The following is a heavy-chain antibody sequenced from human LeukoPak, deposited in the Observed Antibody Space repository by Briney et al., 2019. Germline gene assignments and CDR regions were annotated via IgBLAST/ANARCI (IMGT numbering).Heavy chain of an antibody. CDR1: GGSFSGYY. J-gene: IGHJ6*03. Sequence: SETLSLTCAVYGGSFSGYYWSWIRQPPGKGLEWIGEINHSGSTNYNPSLKSRVTISVDTSKNQFSLKLSSVTAADTAVYYCASPRLGGPRRYYYYMDVWGKGTTVTVSS. CDR3: ASPRLGGPRRYYYYMDV. CDR2: INHSGST. V-gene: IGHV4-34*01. D-gene: IGHD2-15*01.